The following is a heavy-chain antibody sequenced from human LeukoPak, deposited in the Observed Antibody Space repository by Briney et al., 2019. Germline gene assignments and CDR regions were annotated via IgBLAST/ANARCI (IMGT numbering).Heavy chain of an antibody. CDR2: LSGSGGTT. CDR1: GFTFSNYA. CDR3: AKDRIAALLNDAFDI. V-gene: IGHV3-23*01. Sequence: GGSLRLSCAASGFTFSNYAMSWVRQAPGKGLEWVSALSGSGGTTYYTDSVKGRFTISRDNSKNTLYLQMTSLRAEDTAVYYCAKDRIAALLNDAFDIWGQGTMVTVSS. D-gene: IGHD6-13*01. J-gene: IGHJ3*02.